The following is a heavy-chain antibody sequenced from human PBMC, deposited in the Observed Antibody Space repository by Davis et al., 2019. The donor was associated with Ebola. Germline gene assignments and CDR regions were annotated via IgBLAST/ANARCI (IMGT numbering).Heavy chain of an antibody. V-gene: IGHV4-31*03. J-gene: IGHJ2*01. CDR1: GGSISSGGYY. CDR3: ARDGGRHWYFDL. CDR2: IYYSGST. Sequence: SETLSLTCTVSGGSISSGGYYWSWIRQHPGKGLEWIGYIYYSGSTYYNPSPKSRVTISVDTSKNQFSLKLSSVTAADTAVYYCARDGGRHWYFDLWGRGTLVTVSS. D-gene: IGHD3-16*01.